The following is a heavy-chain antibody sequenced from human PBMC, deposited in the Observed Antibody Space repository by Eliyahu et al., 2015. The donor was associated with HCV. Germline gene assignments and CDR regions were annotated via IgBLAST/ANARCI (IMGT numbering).Heavy chain of an antibody. J-gene: IGHJ4*02. Sequence: QVQLQQWGAGLLKPSETLSLTCAVYGGSFSGYYWSWIRXPPGKGLEWIGEINHSGSTNYNPSLKSRVTISVDTSKNQFSLKLSSVTAADTAVYYCARARGGSGYYRTSIYFDYWGQGTLVTVSS. D-gene: IGHD3-3*01. CDR1: GGSFSGYY. V-gene: IGHV4-34*01. CDR3: ARARGGSGYYRTSIYFDY. CDR2: INHSGST.